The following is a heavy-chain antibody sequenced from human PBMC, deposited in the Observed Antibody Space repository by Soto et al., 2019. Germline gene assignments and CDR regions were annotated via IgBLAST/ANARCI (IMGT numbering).Heavy chain of an antibody. V-gene: IGHV3-23*01. D-gene: IGHD3-3*01. CDR2: ISGSGGST. CDR1: GFTFSSYA. Sequence: PGGSLRLSCAASGFTFSSYAMSWVRQAPGKGLEWVSAISGSGGSTYYADSVKGRFTISRDNSKNTLYLQMNRLRAEDTAVYYCAKTPNGVVMTLFDYWGQGTLVTVSS. CDR3: AKTPNGVVMTLFDY. J-gene: IGHJ4*02.